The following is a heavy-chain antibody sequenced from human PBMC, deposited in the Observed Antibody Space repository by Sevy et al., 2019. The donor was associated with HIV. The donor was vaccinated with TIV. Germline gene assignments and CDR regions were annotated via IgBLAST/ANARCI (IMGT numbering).Heavy chain of an antibody. D-gene: IGHD5-12*01. V-gene: IGHV4-59*01. CDR3: ARSRLAIVATLDAFDI. Sequence: ETLSLTCTVSGGSISSYYWSWIRQPPGKGLEWIGYIYYSGSTNYNPSLKSRVTISVDTSKNQFSLKLSSVTAADTAVYYCARSRLAIVATLDAFDIWGQGTMVTVSS. J-gene: IGHJ3*02. CDR2: IYYSGST. CDR1: GGSISSYY.